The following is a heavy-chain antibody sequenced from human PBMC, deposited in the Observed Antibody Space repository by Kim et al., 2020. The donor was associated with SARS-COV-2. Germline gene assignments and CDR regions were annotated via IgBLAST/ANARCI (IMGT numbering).Heavy chain of an antibody. D-gene: IGHD3-10*01. CDR3: ARDRGVRGRYYYGMDV. Sequence: GGSLRLSCAASGFTFSSYSMNWVRQAPGKGLEWVSSISSSSSYIYYADSVKGRFTISRDNAKNSLYLQMNSLRAEDTAVYYCARDRGVRGRYYYGMDVWGQGTTVTVSS. V-gene: IGHV3-21*01. J-gene: IGHJ6*02. CDR1: GFTFSSYS. CDR2: ISSSSSYI.